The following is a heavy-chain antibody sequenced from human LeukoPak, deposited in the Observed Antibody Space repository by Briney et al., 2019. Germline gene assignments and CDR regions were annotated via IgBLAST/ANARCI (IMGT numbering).Heavy chain of an antibody. Sequence: GGSLRLSCAASGFTFSSYAMSWVRQAPGKGLEWVSAISGSGGSTYYADSVKGRFTISRDNSKNALYLQMNSLRAEDTAVYYCAKDQAGFCGGTSDDWGQGTLVTVSS. V-gene: IGHV3-23*01. D-gene: IGHD4-23*01. CDR2: ISGSGGST. CDR3: AKDQAGFCGGTSDD. J-gene: IGHJ4*02. CDR1: GFTFSSYA.